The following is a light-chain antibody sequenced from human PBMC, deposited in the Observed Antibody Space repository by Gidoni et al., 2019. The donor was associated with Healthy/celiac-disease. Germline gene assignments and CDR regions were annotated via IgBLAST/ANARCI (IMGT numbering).Light chain of an antibody. CDR1: QCVSSSY. CDR2: GAS. Sequence: DIVLTQSPGTLSLSPGERATLSCRASQCVSSSYLAWYQQKPGQAPRLLIYGASSRATGIPDRFSGSGSGTGFTLTISRLEPEDFAVYYCQQYGSSRRTFGGGTKVEIK. J-gene: IGKJ4*01. CDR3: QQYGSSRRT. V-gene: IGKV3-20*01.